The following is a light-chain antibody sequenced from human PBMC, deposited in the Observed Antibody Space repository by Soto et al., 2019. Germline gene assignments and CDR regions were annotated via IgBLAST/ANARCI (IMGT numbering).Light chain of an antibody. J-gene: IGLJ1*01. CDR1: SSDVGSYNL. Sequence: QSVLTQPASVSGSPGQSITISCTGTSSDVGSYNLVSWYQQHPGKAPKLMIYEVSKRPSGVSDRFSGSKSGYTASLTISGLQAEDEADFYCCSYAGGSTVFGAGTKLTVL. CDR2: EVS. V-gene: IGLV2-23*02. CDR3: CSYAGGSTV.